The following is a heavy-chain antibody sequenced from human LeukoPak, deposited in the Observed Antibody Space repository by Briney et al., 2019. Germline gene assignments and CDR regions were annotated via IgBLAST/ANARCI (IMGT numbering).Heavy chain of an antibody. CDR2: INHSGST. CDR3: AGGADYYYFDK. V-gene: IGHV4-34*01. J-gene: IGHJ4*02. D-gene: IGHD3-10*01. Sequence: SETLSLTCAVYGGSFSGYYWSWIRQPPGKGLEWIGEINHSGSTNYNPSLKSRVTISVDTSKNQFSLKLSSVAAADTAVYYCAGGADYYYFDKWGQGTLVTVSS. CDR1: GGSFSGYY.